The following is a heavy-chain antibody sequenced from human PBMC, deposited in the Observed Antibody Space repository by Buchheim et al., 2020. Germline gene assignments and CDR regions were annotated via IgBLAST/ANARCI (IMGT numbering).Heavy chain of an antibody. V-gene: IGHV1-69*04. D-gene: IGHD2-2*01. Sequence: QVQLVQSGAEVKKPGSSVKVSCKASGGTFSSYAISWVRQAPGQGLEWMGRIIPILGIANYAQKFQGRVTITADESTSTAYMELSSLRSEDTAVYYCALLGYCSSTSCYNYYYYGMDVWGQGTT. CDR1: GGTFSSYA. CDR3: ALLGYCSSTSCYNYYYYGMDV. J-gene: IGHJ6*02. CDR2: IIPILGIA.